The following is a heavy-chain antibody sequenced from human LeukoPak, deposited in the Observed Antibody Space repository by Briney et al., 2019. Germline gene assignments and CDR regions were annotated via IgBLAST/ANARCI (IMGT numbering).Heavy chain of an antibody. D-gene: IGHD2-2*01. CDR3: ASLPAASLYYYYMDV. CDR1: GFTFSSFS. Sequence: GGSLRLSCAASGFTFSSFSINWVRQAPGKGLEWVSSISSSSSYIYYADSVKGRFTISRDNAKNSLYLQMNSLRAEDTAVYYCASLPAASLYYYYMDVWGKGTTVTVSS. CDR2: ISSSSSYI. V-gene: IGHV3-21*01. J-gene: IGHJ6*03.